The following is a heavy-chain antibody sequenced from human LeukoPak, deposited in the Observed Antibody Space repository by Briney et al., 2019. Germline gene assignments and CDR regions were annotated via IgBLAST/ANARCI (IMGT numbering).Heavy chain of an antibody. CDR3: ARRRGRYNWNDFDY. CDR1: GGSISSGSYY. Sequence: PSETLSLTCTVSGGSISSGSYYWSWIRQPAGKGLEWIGYIYYSGCTNYNPSLKSRVTISVDTSKNQFSLKLSSVTAADTAVYCCARRRGRYNWNDFDYWGQGTLVTVSS. J-gene: IGHJ4*02. V-gene: IGHV4-61*10. D-gene: IGHD1-1*01. CDR2: IYYSGCT.